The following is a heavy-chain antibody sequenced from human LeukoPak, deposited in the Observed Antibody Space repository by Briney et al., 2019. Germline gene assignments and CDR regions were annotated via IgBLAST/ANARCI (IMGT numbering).Heavy chain of an antibody. J-gene: IGHJ6*02. CDR2: IIPILGIA. CDR3: ARVGIIAAAGYYYYGMDV. V-gene: IGHV1-69*04. D-gene: IGHD6-13*01. CDR1: GGTFSSYA. Sequence: SVKVSCKASGGTFSSYAISWVRQAPGQGLEWMGRIIPILGIANYAQKFQGRVTITADKSTSTAYMELSSLRSEDTAVYYCARVGIIAAAGYYYYGMDVWGQGTTVTLSS.